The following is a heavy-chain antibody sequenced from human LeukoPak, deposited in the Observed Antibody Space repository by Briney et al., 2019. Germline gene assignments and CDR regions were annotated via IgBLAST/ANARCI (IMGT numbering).Heavy chain of an antibody. D-gene: IGHD3-22*01. CDR1: GGSISSYY. V-gene: IGHV4-59*01. CDR3: ARDRVYYDSSGYDY. CDR2: IYYSGST. J-gene: IGHJ4*02. Sequence: SETLSLTCTVSGGSISSYYWSWIRQPPGKELEWMGYIYYSGSTNYNPSLKSGVTISVDTSKNQFSLKLSSVTAADTAVYYCARDRVYYDSSGYDYWGQGTLVTVSS.